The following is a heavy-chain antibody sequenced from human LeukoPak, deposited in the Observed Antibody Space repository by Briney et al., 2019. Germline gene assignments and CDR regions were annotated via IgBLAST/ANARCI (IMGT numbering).Heavy chain of an antibody. CDR1: GFTFSSYG. D-gene: IGHD3-22*01. Sequence: GRSLRLSCAASGFTFSSYGMTWVRQAPGKGLEWVSWISSSSTYISYADSVKGRFTISRDDAGNSLYLHMNSLRAEDTAVYYCARVGAYYDSSSYSPIDYWGQGTLVTVSS. CDR2: ISSSSTYI. CDR3: ARVGAYYDSSSYSPIDY. V-gene: IGHV3-21*01. J-gene: IGHJ4*02.